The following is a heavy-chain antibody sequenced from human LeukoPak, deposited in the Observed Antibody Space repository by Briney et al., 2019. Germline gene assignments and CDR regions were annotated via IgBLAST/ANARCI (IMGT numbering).Heavy chain of an antibody. V-gene: IGHV4-30-4*08. CDR3: ARASNWGLDFDY. D-gene: IGHD7-27*01. CDR2: IYYSGST. CDR1: GGSISSGDYY. J-gene: IGHJ4*02. Sequence: SQTLSLTCTVSGGSISSGDYYWSWIRQPPGKGPEWIGYIYYSGSTYYNPSLKSRVTISVDTSKNQFSLKLSSVTAADTAVYYCARASNWGLDFDYWGQGTLVTVSS.